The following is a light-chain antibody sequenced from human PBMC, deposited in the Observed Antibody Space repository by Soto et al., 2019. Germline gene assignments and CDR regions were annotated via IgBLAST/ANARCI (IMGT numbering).Light chain of an antibody. CDR3: CSYADPGV. J-gene: IGLJ2*01. CDR2: EGS. CDR1: SSDVGSYNL. Sequence: QSALTQPASVSGSPGQSITISCTGTSSDVGSYNLVSWYQQHPGKAPKLMIYEGSKRPSGVSNRFSGSKSGNTASLTISGLQAEDEADYYCCSYADPGVFGGGTKLTVL. V-gene: IGLV2-23*01.